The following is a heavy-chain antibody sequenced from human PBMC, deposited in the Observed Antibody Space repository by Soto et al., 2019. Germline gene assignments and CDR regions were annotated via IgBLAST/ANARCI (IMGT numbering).Heavy chain of an antibody. CDR3: ARDGCSGGSCLNTAFDI. CDR1: GGSFSGYY. CDR2: INHSGST. V-gene: IGHV4-34*01. Sequence: PSETLSLTCAVYGGSFSGYYWSWIRQPPGKGLEWIGEINHSGSTNYNPSLKSRVTISVDTSKNQFSLKLSSVTAADTAVYYCARDGCSGGSCLNTAFDICGQGTMVTV. D-gene: IGHD2-15*01. J-gene: IGHJ3*02.